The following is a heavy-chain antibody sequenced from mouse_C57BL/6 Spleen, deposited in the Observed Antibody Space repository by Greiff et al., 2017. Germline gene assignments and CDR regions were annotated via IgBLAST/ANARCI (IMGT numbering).Heavy chain of an antibody. Sequence: VQLQQSGPELVKPGASVKIPCKASGYTFTDYNMDWVKQSHGKSLEWIGDINPNNGGTTYNQKFKGKATLTVDKSSSTADMELRSLTSEDTAGYYCARRKYVYEDDAIDYWGQGTSVTVSA. CDR1: GYTFTDYN. CDR3: ARRKYVYEDDAIDY. J-gene: IGHJ4*01. V-gene: IGHV1-18*01. D-gene: IGHD2-2*01. CDR2: INPNNGGT.